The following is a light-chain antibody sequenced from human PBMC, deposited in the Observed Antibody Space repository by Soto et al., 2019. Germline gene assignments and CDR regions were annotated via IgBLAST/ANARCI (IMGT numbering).Light chain of an antibody. J-gene: IGLJ3*02. CDR2: VEGSGSY. V-gene: IGLV4-60*03. CDR3: ETWDGNSWL. CDR1: SGHSTYV. Sequence: QAVLTQSSSASASVGSSVKLTCTLSSGHSTYVIAWHQQQSGKAPRYLMKVEGSGSYNKGSGVPDRFSGSSSGADRYLTISNLQSEDEADYYCETWDGNSWLFGGGTKLTVL.